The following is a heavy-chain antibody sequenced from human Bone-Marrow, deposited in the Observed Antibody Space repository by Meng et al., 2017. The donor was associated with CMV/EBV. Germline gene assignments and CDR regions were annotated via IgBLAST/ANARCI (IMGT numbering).Heavy chain of an antibody. V-gene: IGHV4-39*07. CDR3: ARGDFWSGYPFDY. CDR2: IYYSGST. Sequence: SETLSLTCTVSGGSISSSSYYWGWIRQPPGKGLEWIGSIYYSGSTYYNPSLKSRVTISVDTSKNQFSLKLSSVTAADTAVYYCARGDFWSGYPFDYWGQGTLVTGSS. CDR1: GGSISSSSYY. D-gene: IGHD3-3*01. J-gene: IGHJ4*02.